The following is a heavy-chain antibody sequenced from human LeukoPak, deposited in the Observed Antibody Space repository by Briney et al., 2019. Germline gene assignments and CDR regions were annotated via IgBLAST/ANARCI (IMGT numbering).Heavy chain of an antibody. CDR1: GFTFDDYA. CDR2: ISWNSGSI. CDR3: AKDMVATVTTSFDY. D-gene: IGHD4-17*01. V-gene: IGHV3-9*01. Sequence: GGSLRLSCAASGFTFDDYAMHCVRQAPGKGLEWVSGISWNSGSIGYADSVKGRFTISRDNAKNSLYLQMNSLRAEDTALYYCAKDMVATVTTSFDYWGQGTLVTVSS. J-gene: IGHJ4*02.